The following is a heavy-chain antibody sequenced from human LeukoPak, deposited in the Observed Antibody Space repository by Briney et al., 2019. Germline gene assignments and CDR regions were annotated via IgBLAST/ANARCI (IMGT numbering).Heavy chain of an antibody. CDR1: GYTFTSYG. CDR3: ARAYAWHMYNWFDP. Sequence: ASVRVSCKASGYTFTSYGISWVRQAPGQGLEWMGWISACNGNTSYAQKFQGRVTMTTTTSTSTANMALRSLRSDDTAVYYCARAYAWHMYNWFDPWGQGTLVTVSS. CDR2: ISACNGNT. D-gene: IGHD5-24*01. J-gene: IGHJ5*02. V-gene: IGHV1-18*01.